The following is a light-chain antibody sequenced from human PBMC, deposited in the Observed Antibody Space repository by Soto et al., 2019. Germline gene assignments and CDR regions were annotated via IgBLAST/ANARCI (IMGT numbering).Light chain of an antibody. V-gene: IGKV2-28*01. CDR3: MQALQTPQYT. CDR2: LGS. J-gene: IGKJ2*01. CDR1: QSLLHSNGYNY. Sequence: DIVMTQCPLSLPVTPGEPASISCRSSQSLLHSNGYNYLDWYLQKPGQSPQLLIYLGSNRASGVPDRFSGSGSGTDFTLKISRVEAEDVGVYYCMQALQTPQYTFGQGTKLEIK.